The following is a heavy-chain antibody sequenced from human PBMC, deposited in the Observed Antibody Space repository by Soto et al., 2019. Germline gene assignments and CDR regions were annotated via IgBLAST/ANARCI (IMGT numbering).Heavy chain of an antibody. J-gene: IGHJ4*02. D-gene: IGHD3-22*01. Sequence: GGALRLSCAASGFTFSSYGMHWVRQAPGKWLEWVAVISYDGSNKYYADSVKGRFTISRDNSKNTLYLQMNSLRAEDTAVYYCAKDLWDYYDSSGPLDYWGQGTLVTVSS. CDR1: GFTFSSYG. CDR2: ISYDGSNK. CDR3: AKDLWDYYDSSGPLDY. V-gene: IGHV3-30*18.